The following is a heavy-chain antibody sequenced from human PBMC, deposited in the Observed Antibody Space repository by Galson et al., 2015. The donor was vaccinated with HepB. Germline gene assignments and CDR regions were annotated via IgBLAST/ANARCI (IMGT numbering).Heavy chain of an antibody. J-gene: IGHJ4*02. V-gene: IGHV3-15*01. CDR3: TTDRGDYGDSFDY. CDR1: GFTFSNAW. Sequence: SLRLSCAASGFTFSNAWMSWVRQAPGKGLEWVGRIKSKTDGGTTDYAAPVKGRFTISRDDSKNTLYLQMNSLKTEDTAVYYCTTDRGDYGDSFDYWGQGTLVTVSS. D-gene: IGHD4-17*01. CDR2: IKSKTDGGTT.